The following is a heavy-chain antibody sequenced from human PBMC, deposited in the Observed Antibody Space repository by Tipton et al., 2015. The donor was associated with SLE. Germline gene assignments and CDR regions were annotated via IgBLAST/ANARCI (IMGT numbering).Heavy chain of an antibody. Sequence: TLSLTCTVSGGSISSYYWSWIRQPPGKGLEWIGYIYYSGSTNYNPSLKSRVTISVDTSKNQFSLKLSSVTAADTAVYYCAREMYSSGDYYFYYMDVWGKGTTVTVSS. J-gene: IGHJ6*03. CDR2: IYYSGST. D-gene: IGHD6-19*01. CDR3: AREMYSSGDYYFYYMDV. CDR1: GGSISSYY. V-gene: IGHV4-59*01.